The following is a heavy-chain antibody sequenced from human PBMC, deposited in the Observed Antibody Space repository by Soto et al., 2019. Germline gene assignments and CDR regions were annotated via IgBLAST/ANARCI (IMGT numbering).Heavy chain of an antibody. CDR2: IYYSGST. J-gene: IGHJ4*02. D-gene: IGHD3-16*01. CDR3: ARVYRFGDFDL. V-gene: IGHV4-31*03. Sequence: SETLSLTCTVSGGSISSGGYYWSWIRKHPGKGLEWIGYIYYSGSTYYNPSLKSRVTISVDTSKNQFSLKLSTVTAADTAVYYCARVYRFGDFDLWGQGTLVTVSS. CDR1: GGSISSGGYY.